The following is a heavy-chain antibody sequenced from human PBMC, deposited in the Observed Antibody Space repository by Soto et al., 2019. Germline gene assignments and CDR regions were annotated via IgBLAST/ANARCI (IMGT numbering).Heavy chain of an antibody. D-gene: IGHD2-15*01. V-gene: IGHV3-23*01. CDR1: GFTFSSYA. CDR3: GTAGCSGGSCYSGSPDY. Sequence: GGSLRLSCAASGFTFSSYAMSWVRQAPGKGLEWVSAISGSGGSTYYADSVKGRFTISRDNSKNTLYLQMNSLRAEDTAVYYCGTAGCSGGSCYSGSPDYWGQGTLVTVSS. J-gene: IGHJ4*02. CDR2: ISGSGGST.